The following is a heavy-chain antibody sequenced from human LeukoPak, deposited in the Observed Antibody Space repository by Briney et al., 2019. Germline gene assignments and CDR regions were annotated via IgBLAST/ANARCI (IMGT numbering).Heavy chain of an antibody. CDR2: INPNSGGT. CDR1: GYTFTGYY. CDR3: ARAYFHSNPPFDWSPEGPFDY. J-gene: IGHJ4*02. Sequence: ASVKVSCKASGYTFTGYYVHWVRQAPGQGLEWMGWINPNSGGTNYAQKFQGRVTMTRDTSISTAYMELSRLRSDDTAVYYCARAYFHSNPPFDWSPEGPFDYWGQGTLVTVSS. D-gene: IGHD3-9*01. V-gene: IGHV1-2*02.